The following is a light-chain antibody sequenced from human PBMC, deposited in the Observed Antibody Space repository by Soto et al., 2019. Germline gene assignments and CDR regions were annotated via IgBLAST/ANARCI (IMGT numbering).Light chain of an antibody. CDR2: DAS. CDR3: QQRNSWPPIT. J-gene: IGKJ5*01. CDR1: ESVRTY. V-gene: IGKV3-11*01. Sequence: EMVLTQSPVTLSLSPGERATLSCRAIESVRTYLAWYQVKPGQAPRLLIYDASSRASGVPARFSGSGSGTDFTLTISSLEPEDFALYYCQQRNSWPPITFGQGTRLEI.